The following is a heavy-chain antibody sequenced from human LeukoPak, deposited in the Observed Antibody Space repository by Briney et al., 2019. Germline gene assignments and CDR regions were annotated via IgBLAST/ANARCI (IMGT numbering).Heavy chain of an antibody. J-gene: IGHJ4*02. CDR3: AKAVWGSYRLFSFDY. Sequence: GGSLRLCCAASGFTFDDYAMHWVRQAPGKGLEWVSGISWNSGSIGYADSVKGRFTISRDNAKNSLCLQMDSLRAEDTALYYCAKAVWGSYRLFSFDYWGQGTLVTVSS. CDR1: GFTFDDYA. CDR2: ISWNSGSI. D-gene: IGHD3-16*02. V-gene: IGHV3-9*01.